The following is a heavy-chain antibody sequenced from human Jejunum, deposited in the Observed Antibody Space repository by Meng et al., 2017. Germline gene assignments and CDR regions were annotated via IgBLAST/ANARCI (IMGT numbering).Heavy chain of an antibody. J-gene: IGHJ3*02. CDR3: ARDPFENSGHYYFGAFDI. D-gene: IGHD3-22*01. V-gene: IGHV3-7*01. CDR1: GFTSSNYW. Sequence: GESLKISCAASGFTSSNYWMAWVRQAPGKGLEWVANIKPDGSEGYYLDSVKGRFTISKDNAQNSLYLQMIRLRAEDTAVYYCARDPFENSGHYYFGAFDIWGQGTEVTVSS. CDR2: IKPDGSEG.